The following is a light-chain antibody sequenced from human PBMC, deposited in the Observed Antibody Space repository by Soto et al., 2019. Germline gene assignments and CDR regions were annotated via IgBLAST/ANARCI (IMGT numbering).Light chain of an antibody. Sequence: DIVLTQSPATLSLSPGERATLSCRASQSVSIYLAWYQQKPGQAPRLLIYDASNRATGIPDRFSGSGSGTDFTLTISRLEPEDSAVYYCQQYGSSPTWTFGQGTKVDI. J-gene: IGKJ1*01. CDR1: QSVSIY. CDR3: QQYGSSPTWT. CDR2: DAS. V-gene: IGKV3-20*01.